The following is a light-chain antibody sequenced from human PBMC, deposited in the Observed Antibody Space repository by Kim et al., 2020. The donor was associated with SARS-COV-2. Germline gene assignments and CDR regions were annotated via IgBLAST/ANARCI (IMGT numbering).Light chain of an antibody. CDR3: NSRDKNKNVL. J-gene: IGLJ2*01. Sequence: SSELTQDPAVSVALGQTVRITCQGDSLRSYYATWYQQKPGQAPIVVIYGKNNRPSGIPDRCSGSSSGNTASLTITGTQAGDEADYYCNSRDKNKNVLFGGGTKLTVL. CDR1: SLRSYY. V-gene: IGLV3-19*01. CDR2: GKN.